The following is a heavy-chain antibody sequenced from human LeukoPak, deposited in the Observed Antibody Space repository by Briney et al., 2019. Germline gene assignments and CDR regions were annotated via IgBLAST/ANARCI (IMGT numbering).Heavy chain of an antibody. Sequence: GGSLRLSCATSGFVFSDYGIHWVRQAPGKGLEWVAFIRYDGSDPNYPDSVKGRFTISRDNSKTMVQLQMNSLRVEDTAVYYCAKDRFCSSDSCSFGTTWFDPWGQGTLVTVSS. V-gene: IGHV3-30*02. CDR2: IRYDGSDP. J-gene: IGHJ5*02. CDR1: GFVFSDYG. D-gene: IGHD2-2*01. CDR3: AKDRFCSSDSCSFGTTWFDP.